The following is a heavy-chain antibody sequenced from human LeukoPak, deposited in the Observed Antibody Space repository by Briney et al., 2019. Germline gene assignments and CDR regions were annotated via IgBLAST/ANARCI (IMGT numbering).Heavy chain of an antibody. V-gene: IGHV4-59*01. J-gene: IGHJ4*02. D-gene: IGHD6-6*01. Sequence: PSVTLSLTCTVSGGSISSYYWTWIRQPPGKGLEWIGSLYYSGSTNYNPSLKSRVTISVDTSKNQFSLKLSSVTAADTAVYYCARRHVEYSSSSDPYYFDYWGQGTLVTVSS. CDR1: GGSISSYY. CDR3: ARRHVEYSSSSDPYYFDY. CDR2: LYYSGST.